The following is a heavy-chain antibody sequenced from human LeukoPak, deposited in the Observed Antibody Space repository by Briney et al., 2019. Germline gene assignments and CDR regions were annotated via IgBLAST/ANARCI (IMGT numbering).Heavy chain of an antibody. CDR1: GGSISSSSYY. CDR2: IYYSGST. CDR3: AREDIVVAVAAKSYNWFDP. V-gene: IGHV4-39*07. Sequence: SETLSLTCTVSGGSISSSSYYWGWIRQPPGKGPEWIGSIYYSGSTYYNPSLKSRVTISVDTSKNQFSLKLSSVTAADTAVYYCAREDIVVAVAAKSYNWFDPWGQGTLVTVSS. J-gene: IGHJ5*02. D-gene: IGHD2-15*01.